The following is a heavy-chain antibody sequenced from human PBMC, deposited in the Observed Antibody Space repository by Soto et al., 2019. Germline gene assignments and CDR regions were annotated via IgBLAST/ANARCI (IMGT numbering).Heavy chain of an antibody. D-gene: IGHD3-22*01. V-gene: IGHV3-23*01. Sequence: GGSLRLSCAASGFTFSSYAMSWVRQAPGTGLEWVSAISGSGGSTYYADSVKGRFTISSDNSTNTLYLQMNSLRAEDTAVYYCAKDTYYYVSSGYYPIDYWGQGTLVTVSS. CDR3: AKDTYYYVSSGYYPIDY. CDR2: ISGSGGST. J-gene: IGHJ4*02. CDR1: GFTFSSYA.